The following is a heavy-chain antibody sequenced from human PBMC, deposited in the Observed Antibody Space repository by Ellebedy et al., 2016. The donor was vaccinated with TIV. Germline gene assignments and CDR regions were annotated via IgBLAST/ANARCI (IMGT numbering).Heavy chain of an antibody. D-gene: IGHD3-16*01. J-gene: IGHJ4*02. Sequence: AASVKVSCKASGGSFSTYAISWVRQAPGQGLEWMGRIMPILGLASYAQNFQGRVTFITDTAASTVYMSLSSLGSEYTAVYYCAKDRGGTGDFDYWGQGTLVTVSS. CDR2: IMPILGLA. CDR3: AKDRGGTGDFDY. CDR1: GGSFSTYA. V-gene: IGHV1-69*04.